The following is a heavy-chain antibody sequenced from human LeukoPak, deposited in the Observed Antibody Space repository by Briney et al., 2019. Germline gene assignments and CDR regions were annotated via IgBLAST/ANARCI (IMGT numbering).Heavy chain of an antibody. CDR2: INHSGST. CDR1: GVSFSGYY. CDR3: ADYGDADY. D-gene: IGHD4/OR15-4a*01. J-gene: IGHJ4*02. V-gene: IGHV4-34*01. Sequence: PSETLSLTCAVYGVSFSGYYWSWIRQPPGKGLEWIGEINHSGSTNYNPSLKSRVTISVDTSKNQFSLKLSSVTAADTAVYYCADYGDADYWGQGTLVTVSS.